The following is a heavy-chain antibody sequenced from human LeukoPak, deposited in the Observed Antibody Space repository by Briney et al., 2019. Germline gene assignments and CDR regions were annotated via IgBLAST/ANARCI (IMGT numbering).Heavy chain of an antibody. CDR2: ISYDGSNK. CDR3: ARASGGSNSPIDY. V-gene: IGHV3-30*03. J-gene: IGHJ4*02. D-gene: IGHD4-23*01. Sequence: GGSLRLSCAASGFTFSSYGMHWVRQAPGKGPEWVAVISYDGSNKYYADSVKGRFTISRDNSKNTLYLQMNSLRAEDTAVFYCARASGGSNSPIDYWGQGTLVTVSS. CDR1: GFTFSSYG.